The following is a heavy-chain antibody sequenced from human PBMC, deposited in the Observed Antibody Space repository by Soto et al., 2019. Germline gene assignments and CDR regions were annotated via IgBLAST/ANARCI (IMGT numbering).Heavy chain of an antibody. CDR2: ISGSGGST. V-gene: IGHV3-23*01. D-gene: IGHD3-22*01. Sequence: PGGSLRLSCAASGFTFSSYAMTWVRQAPGKGLEWVSAISGSGGSTYYADSVRGRFTISRDNSKNTLNLQMNSLRAEDTAVYFCAKGTFGSGYYQLDYWGQGTLVTVSS. CDR1: GFTFSSYA. J-gene: IGHJ4*02. CDR3: AKGTFGSGYYQLDY.